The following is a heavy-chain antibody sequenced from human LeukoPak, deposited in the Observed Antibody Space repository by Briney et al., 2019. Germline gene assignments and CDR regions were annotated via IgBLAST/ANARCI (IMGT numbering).Heavy chain of an antibody. CDR3: AKDLGIAAAEWFDP. Sequence: AGSLRLSCAASGFTFSSYAKSWVRQAPGKGLEWFSAISGSGGSTYYADSVKGRFTISRDDSKNTLYLQMNSLRAEDTAVYYCAKDLGIAAAEWFDPWGQGTLVTVSS. CDR1: GFTFSSYA. J-gene: IGHJ5*02. D-gene: IGHD6-13*01. CDR2: ISGSGGST. V-gene: IGHV3-23*01.